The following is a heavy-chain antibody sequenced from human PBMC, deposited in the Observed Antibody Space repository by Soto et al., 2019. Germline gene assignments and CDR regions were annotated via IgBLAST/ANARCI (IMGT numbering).Heavy chain of an antibody. CDR3: TTTYYGSGSYYGGDAFDI. D-gene: IGHD3-10*01. CDR2: IKSKTDGGTT. J-gene: IGHJ3*02. CDR1: GFTFSNAW. Sequence: GGSLRLSCAASGFTFSNAWMSWVRQAPGKGLEWVGRIKSKTDGGTTDYAAPVKGRFTFSRDDSKNTLYLQMNSLKTEDTAVYYCTTTYYGSGSYYGGDAFDIWGQGTMVTVSS. V-gene: IGHV3-15*01.